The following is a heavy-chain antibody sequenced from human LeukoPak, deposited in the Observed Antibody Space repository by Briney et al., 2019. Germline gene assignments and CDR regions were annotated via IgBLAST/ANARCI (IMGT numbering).Heavy chain of an antibody. CDR1: GYTFSNYV. V-gene: IGHV1-18*01. D-gene: IGHD6-19*01. J-gene: IGHJ4*02. Sequence: ASLKVSCKASGYTFSNYVISWVRQAPGQGLEWMGWISAYNGNTNYAQKVQGRVTMTTDTSTSTVHMELRSLISDDTAMYYCAKVGSGWSIGYWGQGTLVTVSS. CDR2: ISAYNGNT. CDR3: AKVGSGWSIGY.